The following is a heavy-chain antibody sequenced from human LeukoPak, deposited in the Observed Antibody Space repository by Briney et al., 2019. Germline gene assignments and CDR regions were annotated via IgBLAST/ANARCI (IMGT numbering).Heavy chain of an antibody. CDR2: INHSGST. V-gene: IGHV4-34*01. CDR1: GGSFSGYY. J-gene: IGHJ4*02. Sequence: SETLSLTCAVYGGSFSGYYWSWIRQPPGKGLEWIGEINHSGSTNYNPSLKSRVTISVDTSKNHFSLKLSSVTAADTAVYYCERGGGGGYCSGGSCYEAYFDYWGQGTLVTVSS. CDR3: ERGGGGGYCSGGSCYEAYFDY. D-gene: IGHD2-15*01.